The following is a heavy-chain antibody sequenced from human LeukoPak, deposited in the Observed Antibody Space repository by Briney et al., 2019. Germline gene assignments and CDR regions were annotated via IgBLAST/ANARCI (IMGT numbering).Heavy chain of an antibody. J-gene: IGHJ6*03. Sequence: ASVKVSCKASGGTFSSYAISWVRQAPGQGLEWMGWINPNSGGTNYAQKFQGRVTMTRDTSISTAYMELSRLRSEDTAVYYCARGPRITLIRGGQWYYYMDVWGKGTTVTISS. V-gene: IGHV1-2*02. D-gene: IGHD3-10*01. CDR1: GGTFSSYA. CDR3: ARGPRITLIRGGQWYYYMDV. CDR2: INPNSGGT.